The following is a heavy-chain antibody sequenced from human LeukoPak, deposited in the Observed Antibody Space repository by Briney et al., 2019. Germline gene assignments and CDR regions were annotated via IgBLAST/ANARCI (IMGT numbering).Heavy chain of an antibody. Sequence: SETLSLTCSVSGVSISAYYWSWIRQPAGKGLEWIGRIYPGESIYASENTNYNPSLKSRVSMSGDTSKNQVSLKLRSVTAADTAVYYCARVRAVWEAYFDYWGQGTLVTVSS. CDR1: GVSISAYY. CDR2: IYPGESIYASENT. V-gene: IGHV4-4*07. J-gene: IGHJ4*02. D-gene: IGHD1-26*01. CDR3: ARVRAVWEAYFDY.